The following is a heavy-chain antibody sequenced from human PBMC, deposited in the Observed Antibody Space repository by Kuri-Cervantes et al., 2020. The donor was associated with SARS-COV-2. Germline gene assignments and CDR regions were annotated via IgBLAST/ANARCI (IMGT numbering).Heavy chain of an antibody. Sequence: GGSLRLPCKGSGYSFTSYWISWVRQMPGKGLEWMGRIDPSDSYTNYSPSFQGHVTISADKSISTAYLQWSSLKASDTAMYYCARNPSGRGYNYGMDVWGQGTTVTVSS. V-gene: IGHV5-10-1*01. D-gene: IGHD3-10*01. J-gene: IGHJ6*02. CDR3: ARNPSGRGYNYGMDV. CDR2: IDPSDSYT. CDR1: GYSFTSYW.